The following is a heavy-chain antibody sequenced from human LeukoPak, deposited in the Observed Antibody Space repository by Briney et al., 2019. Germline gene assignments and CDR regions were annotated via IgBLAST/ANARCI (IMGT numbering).Heavy chain of an antibody. CDR2: IKTDGSST. CDR1: GFTFSSYW. V-gene: IGHV3-74*01. D-gene: IGHD2-2*02. Sequence: GGSLRLSCAASGFTFSSYWMYWVRQAPGKGLVWVSRIKTDGSSTSYADSVKGRFTISRDNAKNTLYLQMNSLRAEDTAVYYCAGYNCSSTTCYTGGFDYWGQGTLVTVSS. J-gene: IGHJ4*02. CDR3: AGYNCSSTTCYTGGFDY.